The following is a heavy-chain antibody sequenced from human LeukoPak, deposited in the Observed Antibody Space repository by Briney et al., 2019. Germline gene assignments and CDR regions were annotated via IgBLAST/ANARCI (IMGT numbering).Heavy chain of an antibody. J-gene: IGHJ4*02. CDR1: GGTFSSNV. V-gene: IGHV1-69*06. Sequence: SVKVSCKASGGTFSSNVINWVRQAPGQGLEWMGGIMPSFGTTNYAEKFQGRVTITADKSTSTAYMELSSLRSEDTAVYYCATYDSSGYFDYWGQGTLVTVSS. CDR3: ATYDSSGYFDY. CDR2: IMPSFGTT. D-gene: IGHD3-22*01.